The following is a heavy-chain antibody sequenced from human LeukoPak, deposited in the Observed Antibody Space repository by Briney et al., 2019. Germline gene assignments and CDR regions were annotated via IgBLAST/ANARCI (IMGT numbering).Heavy chain of an antibody. Sequence: KPGGSLRLSCAASGFTFTNYNINWVRQAPGKGLEWVSSISSISNDIFYADSVKGRFTISRDNAKNSVYLQMNSLRGEDTAVYYCASFPPYMVRTDAFDIWGQGTMVTVSS. CDR1: GFTFTNYN. V-gene: IGHV3-21*01. CDR2: ISSISNDI. CDR3: ASFPPYMVRTDAFDI. D-gene: IGHD3-10*01. J-gene: IGHJ3*02.